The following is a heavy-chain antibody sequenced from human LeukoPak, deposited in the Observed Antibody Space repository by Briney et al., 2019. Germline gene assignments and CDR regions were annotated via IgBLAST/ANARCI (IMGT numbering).Heavy chain of an antibody. CDR2: INPNSGGT. J-gene: IGHJ4*02. V-gene: IGHV1-2*02. D-gene: IGHD2-15*01. Sequence: SVKVSCKASGYTFTGYYMHWVRQAPGQGLEWMGWINPNSGGTNYAQKFQGRVTMTRDTSISTAYMELSRLRSDDTAVYYCARDHCSGGSCYFTLGYWGQGTLVTVSS. CDR3: ARDHCSGGSCYFTLGY. CDR1: GYTFTGYY.